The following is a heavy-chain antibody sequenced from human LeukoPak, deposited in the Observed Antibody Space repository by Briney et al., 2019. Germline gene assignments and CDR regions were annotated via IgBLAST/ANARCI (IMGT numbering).Heavy chain of an antibody. V-gene: IGHV3-9*01. Sequence: PGGSLRLSCAASGFTFDDYAMHWVRQAPGKGLEWVSGISWNSGRIGYADSVKGRFSISRDNAKNSLYLQMNSLRAEDTASYYCVASSGYYSAFDYWGQGTLVTVSS. J-gene: IGHJ4*02. CDR2: ISWNSGRI. CDR1: GFTFDDYA. D-gene: IGHD3-22*01. CDR3: VASSGYYSAFDY.